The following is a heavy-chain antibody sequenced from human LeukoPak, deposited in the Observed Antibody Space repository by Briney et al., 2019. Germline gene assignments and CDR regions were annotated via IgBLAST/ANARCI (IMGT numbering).Heavy chain of an antibody. CDR3: ARGPQLGLHDY. D-gene: IGHD7-27*01. V-gene: IGHV1-18*01. Sequence: ASVTVSFKSSGCTFTNYGNSWVGQAPGQGREGMGWISAYNRNTNYAQKLQRSVTMTPDTSTTTAYMELRSLRSDDTAVYYCARGPQLGLHDYWGQGTLVTVSS. CDR2: ISAYNRNT. CDR1: GCTFTNYG. J-gene: IGHJ4*02.